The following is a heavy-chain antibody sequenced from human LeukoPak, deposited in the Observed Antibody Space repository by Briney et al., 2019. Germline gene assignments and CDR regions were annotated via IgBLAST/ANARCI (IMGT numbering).Heavy chain of an antibody. CDR1: GYTFTTYG. J-gene: IGHJ4*02. V-gene: IGHV1-18*01. D-gene: IGHD6-13*01. CDR2: RSAYNGEK. Sequence: ASVKVSCKASGYTFTTYGINWVRQAPGQGVEWFGWRSAYNGEKKYAQTLQGRVTMTTDTSTSTAYMELRSLRSDDTAVYYCARDHSSSCQLFDYWGQGTLVTVSS. CDR3: ARDHSSSCQLFDY.